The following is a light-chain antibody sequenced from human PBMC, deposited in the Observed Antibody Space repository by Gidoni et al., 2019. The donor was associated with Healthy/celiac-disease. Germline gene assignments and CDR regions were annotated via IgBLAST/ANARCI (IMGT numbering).Light chain of an antibody. Sequence: EIVLTQSPATLSLSPGERATLSCRASQSVSSYLAWYQQKPGQAPRLLIYDASNRATGIPARFRGSGSGTDFTLTISSLEPEDFAVYYCQQRSNRFTFGPXTKVDIK. J-gene: IGKJ3*01. CDR1: QSVSSY. CDR2: DAS. V-gene: IGKV3-11*01. CDR3: QQRSNRFT.